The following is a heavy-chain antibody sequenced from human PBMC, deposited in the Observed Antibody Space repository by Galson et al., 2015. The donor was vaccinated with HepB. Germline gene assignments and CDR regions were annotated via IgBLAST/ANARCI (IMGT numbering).Heavy chain of an antibody. V-gene: IGHV6-1*01. CDR3: ARSTGDLDY. J-gene: IGHJ4*02. Sequence: CAISGDSVSSKSAAWSWIRQSPSRGLEWLGRTWYRSKWNNGYAASVKSRITINPDTSKNQFSLHLNSVTPEDTAVYYCARSTGDLDYWGQGTLVTVSS. CDR2: TWYRSKWNN. CDR1: GDSVSSKSAA. D-gene: IGHD3-10*01.